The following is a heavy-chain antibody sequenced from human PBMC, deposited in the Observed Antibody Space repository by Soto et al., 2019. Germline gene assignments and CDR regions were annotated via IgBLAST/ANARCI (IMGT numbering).Heavy chain of an antibody. D-gene: IGHD5-12*01. V-gene: IGHV3-30*18. CDR3: AKDNGSGCDWLRVGDASDI. CDR1: GFTFSSYG. J-gene: IGHJ3*02. CDR2: ISYDGSNK. Sequence: QVQLVESGGGVVQPGRSLRLSCAASGFTFSSYGMHWVRQAPGKGLEWVAVISYDGSNKYYADSVKGRLTISRDNSKNSLSXQVNSLRGEDTAVYYCAKDNGSGCDWLRVGDASDIWGQGTMVTVSS.